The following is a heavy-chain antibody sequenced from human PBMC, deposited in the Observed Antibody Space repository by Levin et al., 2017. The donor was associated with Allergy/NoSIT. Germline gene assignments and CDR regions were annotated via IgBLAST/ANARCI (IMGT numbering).Heavy chain of an antibody. CDR2: VYYSGST. V-gene: IGHV4-31*03. CDR3: ARDSAGLPFGY. Sequence: SETLSLTCTVSGGSISSGGYYWSWIRQHPGKGLEWIGYVYYSGSTYYNPSLKSRVTISVDTSKNQFSLKLSSVTAADTAVYYCARDSAGLPFGYWGQGTLVTVSS. D-gene: IGHD4-11*01. CDR1: GGSISSGGYY. J-gene: IGHJ4*02.